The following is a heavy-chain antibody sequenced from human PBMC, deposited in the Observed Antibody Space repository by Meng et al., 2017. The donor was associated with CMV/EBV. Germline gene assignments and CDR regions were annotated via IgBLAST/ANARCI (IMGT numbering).Heavy chain of an antibody. V-gene: IGHV1-69*05. CDR1: GFTFSSYA. J-gene: IGHJ4*02. CDR2: IIPIFGTA. D-gene: IGHD3-10*01. Sequence: GGSLRLSCAASGFTFSSYAISWVRQAPGQGLEWMGGIIPIFGTANYAQKFQGRVTITTDESTSTAYMELSSLRSEDTAVYYCASWGGSGSYRDYWGQGTLVTVSS. CDR3: ASWGGSGSYRDY.